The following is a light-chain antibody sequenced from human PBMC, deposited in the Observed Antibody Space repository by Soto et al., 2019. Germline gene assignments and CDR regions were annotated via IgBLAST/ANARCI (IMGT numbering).Light chain of an antibody. J-gene: IGKJ1*01. CDR2: AAS. CDR1: QGISSY. V-gene: IGKV1-8*01. Sequence: AIRMTQSPSSLSASTGDRVTITCRASQGISSYLAWYQQKPGKAPKLLIYAASTLQSGVPSRFSGSVSGTDFTLTISGLHSEDFATYYCQQYYSYPLLFGQGTKVEIK. CDR3: QQYYSYPLL.